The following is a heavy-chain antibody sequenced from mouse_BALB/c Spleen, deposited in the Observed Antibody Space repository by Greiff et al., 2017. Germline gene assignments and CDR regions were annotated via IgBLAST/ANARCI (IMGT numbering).Heavy chain of an antibody. CDR2: ISNGGGST. Sequence: VQRVESGGGLVQPGGSLKLSCAASGFTFSSYTMSWVRQTPEKRLEWVAYISNGGGSTYYPDTVKGRFTISRDNAKNTLYLQMSSLKSEDTAMYYCARDWDKGFAYWGQGTLVTVSA. CDR1: GFTFSSYT. CDR3: ARDWDKGFAY. J-gene: IGHJ3*01. V-gene: IGHV5-12-2*01. D-gene: IGHD4-1*01.